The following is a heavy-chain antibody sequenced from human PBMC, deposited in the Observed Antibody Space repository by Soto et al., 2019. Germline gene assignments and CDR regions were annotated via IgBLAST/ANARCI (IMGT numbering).Heavy chain of an antibody. J-gene: IGHJ4*02. V-gene: IGHV3-33*03. CDR2: IWYDGSNK. D-gene: IGHD2-15*01. CDR3: ARWGCSGSNCNLNQRSFDL. Sequence: QVQLVESGGGVVQPGRSLRLSCAPSGFIFNEYGMHWVRQAPGKGLEWVAVIWYDGSNKYYADSVKGRFTFSRDNSKNTMSLQMNSLRVEDTAVYYCARWGCSGSNCNLNQRSFDLWGQGTLVTVSS. CDR1: GFIFNEYG.